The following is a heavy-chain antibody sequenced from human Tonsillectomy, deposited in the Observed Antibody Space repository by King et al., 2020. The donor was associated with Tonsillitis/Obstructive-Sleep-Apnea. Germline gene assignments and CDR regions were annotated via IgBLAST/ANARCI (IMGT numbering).Heavy chain of an antibody. D-gene: IGHD2-2*02. CDR3: ARDLGYCSGTSCYRGGLDY. J-gene: IGHJ4*02. V-gene: IGHV3-30*04. Sequence: VQLVESGGGVVQPGRSLRLSCAASGFTFSSYAMHWVRQAPGKGLEWVAVISYDGSNKYYADSVKGRFTISRDNSKNTLYLQMNSLRAEDTAVYYCARDLGYCSGTSCYRGGLDYWGQGTLVTVSS. CDR1: GFTFSSYA. CDR2: ISYDGSNK.